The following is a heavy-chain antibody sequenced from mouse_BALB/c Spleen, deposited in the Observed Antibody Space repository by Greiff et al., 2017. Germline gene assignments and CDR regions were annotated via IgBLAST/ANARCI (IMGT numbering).Heavy chain of an antibody. CDR3: ARGGSRGNWYFDV. V-gene: IGHV14-3*02. D-gene: IGHD1-1*01. CDR2: IDPANGNT. Sequence: EVQRVESGAELVKPGASVKLSCTASGFNIKDTYMHWVKQRPEQGLEWIGRIDPANGNTKYDPKFQGKATITADTSSNTAYLQLSSLTSEDTAVYYCARGGSRGNWYFDVWGAGTTVTVSS. CDR1: GFNIKDTY. J-gene: IGHJ1*01.